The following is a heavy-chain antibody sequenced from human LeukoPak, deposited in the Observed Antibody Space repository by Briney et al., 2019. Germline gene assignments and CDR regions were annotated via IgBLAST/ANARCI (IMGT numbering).Heavy chain of an antibody. CDR2: LNPNSGGT. D-gene: IGHD5-12*01. CDR3: ARGYSGYLDY. V-gene: IGHV1-2*02. J-gene: IGHJ4*02. CDR1: GYTFTGYY. Sequence: ASLWVSCKASGYTFTGYYMHWVRQAPGHGLELMGLLNPNSGGTNYAQKFQGRVTRTRDTSISTAYVELSRPRSDDTAVYYCARGYSGYLDYWGQGTLVTVSS.